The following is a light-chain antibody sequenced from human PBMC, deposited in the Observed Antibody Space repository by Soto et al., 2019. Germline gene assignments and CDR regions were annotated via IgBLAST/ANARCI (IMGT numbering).Light chain of an antibody. J-gene: IGLJ1*01. CDR2: EVS. Sequence: LTQPASVSGSPGQSITISCTGTSSDVGGYNYVSWYQQHPGKAPKLMIYEVSNRPSGVSNRFSGSKSGNTVSLTISGLQAEDEADYYRSSYTSSSTLVFGTGTKVTVL. CDR1: SSDVGGYNY. CDR3: SSYTSSSTLV. V-gene: IGLV2-14*01.